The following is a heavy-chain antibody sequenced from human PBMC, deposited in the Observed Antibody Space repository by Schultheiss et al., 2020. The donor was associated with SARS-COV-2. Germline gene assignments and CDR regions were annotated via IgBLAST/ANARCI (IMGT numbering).Heavy chain of an antibody. Sequence: SETLSLTCTVSGGSISSYYWSWIRQPPGKGLEWIGEINHSGSTNYNPSLKSRVTISVDTSKNQFSLKLSSVTAADTAVYYCARAIILRVAFDIWGQGTMVTVSS. CDR1: GGSISSYY. V-gene: IGHV4-59*08. D-gene: IGHD3-3*01. CDR2: INHSGST. J-gene: IGHJ3*02. CDR3: ARAIILRVAFDI.